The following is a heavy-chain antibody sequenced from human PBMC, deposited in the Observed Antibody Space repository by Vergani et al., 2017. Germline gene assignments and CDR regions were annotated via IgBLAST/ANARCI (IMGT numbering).Heavy chain of an antibody. CDR3: ARDGYSGDRYFDY. V-gene: IGHV4-61*02. Sequence: QVQLQESGPGLVKPSQTLSLTCTVSGASISSGSYYWSWIRQPAGKGLEWIGRIYTSGSTNYNPSLESRVTVSVDTSKNQFSLKLSSVTAADTALYYCARDGYSGDRYFDYWGQGTLVTVSS. CDR2: IYTSGST. J-gene: IGHJ4*02. D-gene: IGHD5-12*01. CDR1: GASISSGSYY.